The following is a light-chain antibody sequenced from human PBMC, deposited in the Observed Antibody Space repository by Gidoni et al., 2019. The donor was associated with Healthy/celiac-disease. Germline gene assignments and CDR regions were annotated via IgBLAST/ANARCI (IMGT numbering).Light chain of an antibody. CDR3: QQYNSPIFT. J-gene: IGKJ3*01. CDR1: QSISSW. Sequence: DIQMTQSPSTLSASVGDRVTITCRASQSISSWLAWYQQKPGKAPKLLIYKASSLESGVPSRFSGSGSGTEFTLTISSLQPDDFATYYCQQYNSPIFTFGPGTKVEIK. V-gene: IGKV1-5*03. CDR2: KAS.